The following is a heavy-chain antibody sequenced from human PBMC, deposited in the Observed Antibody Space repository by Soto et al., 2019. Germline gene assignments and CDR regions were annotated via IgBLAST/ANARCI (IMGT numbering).Heavy chain of an antibody. CDR3: AKEYGSSGLSPDFDY. V-gene: IGHV3-30*18. CDR1: GFTFSSYG. J-gene: IGHJ4*02. CDR2: ISYDGSNK. Sequence: QVQLVESGGGVVQPGRSLRLYCAASGFTFSSYGMHWVRQAPGKGLEWVAGISYDGSNKYYADSVKGRFTISRDNSKNTIDLQMNSLRAEDTAVYYCAKEYGSSGLSPDFDYWGQGTLVTVSS. D-gene: IGHD6-25*01.